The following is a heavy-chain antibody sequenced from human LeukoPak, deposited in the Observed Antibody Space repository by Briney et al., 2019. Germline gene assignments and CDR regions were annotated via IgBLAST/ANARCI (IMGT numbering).Heavy chain of an antibody. V-gene: IGHV1-8*01. D-gene: IGHD2-2*01. Sequence: ASVKVSCKASGYTFTNYNINWVRQATGQGLEWMGWMNPDSFNTGYAQQFQGRVTMTRDTSISTAYMELNRLTSDDTAVYYCARDQEDIVLVPGAMGYWGQGTLVTVSS. CDR1: GYTFTNYN. CDR2: MNPDSFNT. J-gene: IGHJ4*02. CDR3: ARDQEDIVLVPGAMGY.